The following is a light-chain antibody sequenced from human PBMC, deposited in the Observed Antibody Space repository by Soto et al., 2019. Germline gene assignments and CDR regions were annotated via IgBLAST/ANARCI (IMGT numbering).Light chain of an antibody. J-gene: IGLJ1*01. CDR1: SSDVGGYNY. Sequence: QSVLTQPASVSGSPGQSFTISCTGTSSDVGGYNYVSWYQQHPGKAPKLMIYDVSNRPSGVSNRFSSSKSGKTASLTIYGLQAEDEADYYCSSYTSSTVFGTGTKVTVL. CDR3: SSYTSSTV. V-gene: IGLV2-14*01. CDR2: DVS.